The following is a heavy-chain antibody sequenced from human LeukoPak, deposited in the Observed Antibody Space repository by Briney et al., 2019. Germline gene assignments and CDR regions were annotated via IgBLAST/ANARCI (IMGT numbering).Heavy chain of an antibody. CDR3: AREGGVGPTAPPDYYSYQMDV. V-gene: IGHV1-2*06. Sequence: GASVKVSCKASGDTFTGYYMHWVRQAPGQGLEWMGRINPNSVGTNYAQKFQSGVTMTRDTSTSTASMELSRLRSDDTAVYYCAREGGVGPTAPPDYYSYQMDVWGKGTTVTVSS. CDR1: GDTFTGYY. J-gene: IGHJ6*03. D-gene: IGHD1-26*01. CDR2: INPNSVGT.